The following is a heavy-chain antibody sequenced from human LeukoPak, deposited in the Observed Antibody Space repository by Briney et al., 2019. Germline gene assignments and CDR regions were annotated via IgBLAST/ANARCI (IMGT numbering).Heavy chain of an antibody. D-gene: IGHD6-13*01. J-gene: IGHJ6*03. CDR3: ARVGVAAAGIGYCYMDV. V-gene: IGHV4-59*08. CDR1: GSSINSYY. CDR2: NYYSGIT. Sequence: SETLSLTCTFSGSSINSYYWSWIRQPPGRGLEWIGYNYYSGITNYNPSLKSRVTISVDTSKNQFSLKLSSVTAADAAVYYCARVGVAAAGIGYCYMDVWGKGTTVTVSS.